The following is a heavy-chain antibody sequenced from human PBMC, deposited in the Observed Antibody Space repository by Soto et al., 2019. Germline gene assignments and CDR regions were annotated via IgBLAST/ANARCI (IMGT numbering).Heavy chain of an antibody. CDR1: GFTFSSYD. CDR2: FSGSGGGT. V-gene: IGHV3-23*01. CDR3: AKVKVEGYSDAPFDY. D-gene: IGHD5-18*01. J-gene: IGHJ4*02. Sequence: EVQLLESGGGLVQPGGSLRLSCAASGFTFSSYDMSWVRQAPGKGLEWVSGFSGSGGGTYYADSVKGRFTISRDNAKNTVYLQMNSLRSEDTAVYYCAKVKVEGYSDAPFDYWGQGTLVTVSS.